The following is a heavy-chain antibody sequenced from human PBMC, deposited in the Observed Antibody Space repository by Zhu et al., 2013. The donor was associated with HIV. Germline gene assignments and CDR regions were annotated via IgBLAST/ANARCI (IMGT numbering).Heavy chain of an antibody. CDR2: INPNSGGT. D-gene: IGHD3-10*01. CDR3: ARDKRAAGWGVYYFDY. Sequence: QVQVVQSGAQVKKPGASVKVSCKATGYRFTGYYIHWVRRAPGQGLEWMGWINPNSGGTNYAQKFQGRVTMTRDTSISTAYMELSRLRSDDTAVYYCARDKRAAGWGVYYFDYWGQGTLVTVSS. J-gene: IGHJ4*02. V-gene: IGHV1-2*02. CDR1: GYRFTGYY.